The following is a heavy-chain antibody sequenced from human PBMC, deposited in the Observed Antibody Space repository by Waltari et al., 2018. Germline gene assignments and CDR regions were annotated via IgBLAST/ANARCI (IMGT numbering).Heavy chain of an antibody. CDR1: GYTFTDYW. V-gene: IGHV5-51*01. D-gene: IGHD6-6*01. CDR2: IFPGDSDT. CDR3: AREAGRVAKLVTDASDK. Sequence: EVQLVQSGAEVKKPGESLKISCKASGYTFTDYWIGWLRQTPGKGLEWRGIIFPGDSDTTYSPSFEGRVTISADKSINTAYLQWGSLKAADSAIYYCAREAGRVAKLVTDASDKWGQGTLVTVSS. J-gene: IGHJ3*02.